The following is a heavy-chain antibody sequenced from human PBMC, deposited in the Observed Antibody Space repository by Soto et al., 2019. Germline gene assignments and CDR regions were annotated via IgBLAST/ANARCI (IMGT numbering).Heavy chain of an antibody. CDR2: IYYSGST. Sequence: PSETLSLTCTVSGGSISSYYWSWIRQPPGKGLEWIGYIYYSGSTNYNPSLKSRVTISVETSKNQFSLNLTSLTAADTAVYYCARAPKVSGSAQTRPDFWGQGSLVTVSS. D-gene: IGHD6-6*01. V-gene: IGHV4-59*12. CDR3: ARAPKVSGSAQTRPDF. CDR1: GGSISSYY. J-gene: IGHJ4*02.